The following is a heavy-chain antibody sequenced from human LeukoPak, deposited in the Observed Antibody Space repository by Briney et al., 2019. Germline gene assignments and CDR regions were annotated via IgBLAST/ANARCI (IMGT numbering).Heavy chain of an antibody. CDR3: ARESDNYDSSGYYPLPFDY. J-gene: IGHJ4*02. D-gene: IGHD3-22*01. Sequence: GGSLRLSCVASGFTFSSYEMNWVRQAPGKGLEWFSYISSSGSTIYYADSVKGRFTISRDNAKNSLYLQMNSLRAEDTAVYYCARESDNYDSSGYYPLPFDYWGQGTLVTVSS. CDR2: ISSSGSTI. V-gene: IGHV3-48*03. CDR1: GFTFSSYE.